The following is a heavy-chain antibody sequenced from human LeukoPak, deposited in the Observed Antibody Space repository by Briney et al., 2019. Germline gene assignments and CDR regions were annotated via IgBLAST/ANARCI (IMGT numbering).Heavy chain of an antibody. D-gene: IGHD3-10*01. V-gene: IGHV3-49*03. CDR1: GFTFGDYA. CDR3: TRGFDFYDSGTYSDY. CDR2: IRSKAYGGTT. J-gene: IGHJ4*02. Sequence: GGSLRLSCTVSGFTFGDYAMSWFRQAPGKGLEWVALIRSKAYGGTTEYAASVKGRFTISRDDSKSIAYLQMNSLKTEDTAVYSCTRGFDFYDSGTYSDYWGQGTLVTVSS.